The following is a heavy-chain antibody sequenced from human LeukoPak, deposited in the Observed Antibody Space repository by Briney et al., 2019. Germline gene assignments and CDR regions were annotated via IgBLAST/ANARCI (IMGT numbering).Heavy chain of an antibody. V-gene: IGHV3-74*01. D-gene: IGHD6-19*01. J-gene: IGHJ3*02. CDR2: LNNDGSST. Sequence: PGGSLRLSCAASGFTFNKYWMHWVRQAPGKGLVWVSRLNNDGSSTSYADSVKGRFTISRDNAKNTLYLHMNSLRDEDTAAYYCTRVHMAGNRAFDIWGQGTVVTVSS. CDR1: GFTFNKYW. CDR3: TRVHMAGNRAFDI.